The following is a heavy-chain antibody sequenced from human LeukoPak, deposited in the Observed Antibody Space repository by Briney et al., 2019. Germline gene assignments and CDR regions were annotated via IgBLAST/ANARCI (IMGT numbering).Heavy chain of an antibody. CDR3: AREVVGSGSYYKDY. CDR1: GYTFTSYG. J-gene: IGHJ4*02. Sequence: ASVKVSCKASGYTFTSYGISWVRQAPGQGLEWMGWISAYNGNTNYAQKFQGRVTMTTDTSTSTAYMELRSLRSDDTAVYYCAREVVGSGSYYKDYWGQGTLVTVSS. V-gene: IGHV1-18*01. D-gene: IGHD3-10*01. CDR2: ISAYNGNT.